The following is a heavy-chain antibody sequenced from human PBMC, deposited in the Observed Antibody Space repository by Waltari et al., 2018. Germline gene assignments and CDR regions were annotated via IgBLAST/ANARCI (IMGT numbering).Heavy chain of an antibody. CDR3: ARSTSSYGVEAFDI. CDR2: SDWDDDK. Sequence: QVTLKESGLALVKPTQTLTLTCTFPGFSLSTRGMRVSWIRLPPGKALGWLARSDWDDDKFYSTSLKTKLTISKDTSKNQMVLTMTNMDPVDTATYYWARSTSSYGVEAFDIWGQGTMVTVSS. J-gene: IGHJ3*02. V-gene: IGHV2-70*04. CDR1: GFSLSTRGMR. D-gene: IGHD4-17*01.